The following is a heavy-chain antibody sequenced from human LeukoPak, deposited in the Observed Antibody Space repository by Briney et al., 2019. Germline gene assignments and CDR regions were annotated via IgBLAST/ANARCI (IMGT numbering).Heavy chain of an antibody. CDR3: ARADYYDSSGSRYYYYGMDV. CDR1: GFTFSDYY. V-gene: IGHV3-11*04. D-gene: IGHD3-22*01. J-gene: IGHJ6*02. Sequence: GSLRLSCAASGFTFSDYYMSWIRQAPGKGLEWVSYISSSGSTIYYADSVKGRFTISRDNSKNTLYLQMNSLRAEDTAVYYCARADYYDSSGSRYYYYGMDVWGQGTTVTVSS. CDR2: ISSSGSTI.